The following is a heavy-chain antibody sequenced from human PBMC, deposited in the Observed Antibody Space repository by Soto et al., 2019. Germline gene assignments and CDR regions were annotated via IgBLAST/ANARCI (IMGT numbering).Heavy chain of an antibody. CDR1: GYTFTSYG. J-gene: IGHJ4*02. D-gene: IGHD4-17*01. Sequence: ASVKVSCKASGYTFTSYGISWVRQAPGQGLEWMGWISAYNGNTNYAQKLQGRVTMTTDTSTSTAYMELRSLRSDDTAVYYCARDPPDYGDYGLFDYWGQGTLVTVSS. CDR2: ISAYNGNT. CDR3: ARDPPDYGDYGLFDY. V-gene: IGHV1-18*01.